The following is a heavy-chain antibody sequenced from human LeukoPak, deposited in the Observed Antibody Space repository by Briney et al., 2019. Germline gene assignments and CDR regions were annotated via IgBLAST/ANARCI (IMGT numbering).Heavy chain of an antibody. CDR2: IIPIFGTA. Sequence: ASVKVSCKASGGTFSSYAISWVRQAPGQGLEWMGGIIPIFGTANYAQKFQGRVTITADESTSTAYMELSSLRSEDTAVYYCASLGWLLHRGYDYWGQGTLVTVSS. D-gene: IGHD3-22*01. V-gene: IGHV1-69*01. CDR3: ASLGWLLHRGYDY. CDR1: GGTFSSYA. J-gene: IGHJ4*02.